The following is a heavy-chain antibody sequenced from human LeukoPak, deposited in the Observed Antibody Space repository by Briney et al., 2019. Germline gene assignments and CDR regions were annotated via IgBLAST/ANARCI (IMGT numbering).Heavy chain of an antibody. D-gene: IGHD2-21*02. J-gene: IGHJ4*02. CDR1: GFTFTSYG. CDR2: ITYDGYYK. CDR3: TKDTCGGDCYSGGNDY. Sequence: GGSLRLSCAASGFTFTSYGMHWVRQAPGKGLEWVALITYDGYYKYYSDSVKGRFTISSDTSKNTLYLQMNSLRDEDTAVYYCTKDTCGGDCYSGGNDYWGQGTLVTVSS. V-gene: IGHV3-30*18.